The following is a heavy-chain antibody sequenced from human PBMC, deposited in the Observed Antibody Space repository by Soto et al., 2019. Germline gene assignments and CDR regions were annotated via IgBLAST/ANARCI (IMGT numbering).Heavy chain of an antibody. CDR3: ARVRGYYDSSGYYAKLYYYYYYMDV. Sequence: GGSLRLSCAASGFTFSSYWMSWVRQAPGKGLEWVANIKQDGSEKYYVDSVKGRFTISRDNAKNSLYLQMNSLRAEDTAVYYCARVRGYYDSSGYYAKLYYYYYYMDVWGKGTTVTVSS. CDR1: GFTFSSYW. V-gene: IGHV3-7*01. CDR2: IKQDGSEK. J-gene: IGHJ6*03. D-gene: IGHD3-22*01.